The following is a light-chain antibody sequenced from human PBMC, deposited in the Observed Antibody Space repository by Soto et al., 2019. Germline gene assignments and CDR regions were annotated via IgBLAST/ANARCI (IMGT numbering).Light chain of an antibody. CDR1: ISDIGGYNF. CDR2: DVN. CDR3: ASYTRTTTLV. V-gene: IGLV2-14*01. J-gene: IGLJ7*01. Sequence: QPVSVSGSPGQSITISCTGTISDIGGYNFISWYQHHPGKAPKLVIYDVNNRPSGISYRFSGSKSGNTASLTISGLQAEDEADYYCASYTRTTTLVFGGGTQLTVL.